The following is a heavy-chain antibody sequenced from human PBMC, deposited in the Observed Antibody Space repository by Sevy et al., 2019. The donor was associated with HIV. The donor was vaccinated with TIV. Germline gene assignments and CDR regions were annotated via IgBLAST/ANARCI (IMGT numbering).Heavy chain of an antibody. J-gene: IGHJ3*02. D-gene: IGHD2-15*01. Sequence: ASVKVSCKASGYTFTGHYMHWVRQAPGQGLEWMGWINPNSGSTDYAQKFQGRVTLTRDTSISTASLELSRLTSDDTAVYYCARVFAYCSGGSCYSPYDAFDIWGQGTMVTVSS. CDR3: ARVFAYCSGGSCYSPYDAFDI. CDR2: INPNSGST. V-gene: IGHV1-2*02. CDR1: GYTFTGHY.